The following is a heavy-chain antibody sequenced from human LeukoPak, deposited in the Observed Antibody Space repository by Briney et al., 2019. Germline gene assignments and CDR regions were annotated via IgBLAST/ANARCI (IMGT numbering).Heavy chain of an antibody. CDR1: GYTFTSYD. CDR2: MNPNSGNT. D-gene: IGHD2-2*01. Sequence: GASVKVSCKASGYTFTSYDINWVRQATGQGLEWMGWMNPNSGNTGYAQKFQGRVTVTRNTSISTAYMELSSLRSEDTAVYYCARVFGDIVVVPAAIRGTDYYYYYMDVWGKGTTVTVSS. CDR3: ARVFGDIVVVPAAIRGTDYYYYYMDV. J-gene: IGHJ6*03. V-gene: IGHV1-8*01.